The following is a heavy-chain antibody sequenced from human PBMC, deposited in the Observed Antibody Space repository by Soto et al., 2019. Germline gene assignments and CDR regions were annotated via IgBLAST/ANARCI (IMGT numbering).Heavy chain of an antibody. D-gene: IGHD3-10*01. CDR3: ARDLITMVRGVPHY. CDR1: GFTFSSYW. Sequence: SGGSLRLSCAASGFTFSSYWISWVRQAPGKGLEWVANIKQDGIEKYYVDSVKGRFTISRDNAKNSLYLQMNSLRAEDKAVYYCARDLITMVRGVPHYLGQGTLVPVSS. J-gene: IGHJ4*02. V-gene: IGHV3-7*01. CDR2: IKQDGIEK.